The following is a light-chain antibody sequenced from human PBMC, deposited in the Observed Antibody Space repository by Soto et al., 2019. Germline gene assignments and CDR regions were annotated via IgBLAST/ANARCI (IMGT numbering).Light chain of an antibody. V-gene: IGLV1-44*01. Sequence: QAVVTQPPSASGTPGQRVSMSCSGSSSNIGSNTVNWYQQFPGTAPKLLIYYNNQRPSGVPDRFSGSKSGTSASLAISGLQSEDEADYYCCSYSPSTTVVFGGGTKLTVL. CDR1: SSNIGSNT. CDR2: YNN. CDR3: CSYSPSTTVV. J-gene: IGLJ3*02.